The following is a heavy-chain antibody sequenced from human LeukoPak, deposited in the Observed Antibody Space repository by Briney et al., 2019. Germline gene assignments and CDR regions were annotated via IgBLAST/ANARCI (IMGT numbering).Heavy chain of an antibody. CDR1: GCTFSSYG. J-gene: IGHJ4*02. CDR3: VRDFHYAPDF. CDR2: INANHGNT. D-gene: IGHD4-17*01. Sequence: ASVKVSCKTSGCTFSSYGISWVRQAPGQGLEWMGWINANHGNTFFAQKVQDRFTLTTDSATSTAYMELRSLRSDDTAVYYCVRDFHYAPDFWGQGTLVTVSS. V-gene: IGHV1-18*01.